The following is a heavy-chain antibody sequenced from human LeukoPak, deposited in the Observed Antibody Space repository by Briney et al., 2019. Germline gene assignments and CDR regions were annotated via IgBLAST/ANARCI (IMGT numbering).Heavy chain of an antibody. Sequence: SETLSLTCTVSGGSISSSSYYWGWIRQPPGTGLEWIGSIYYSGSTYYNPSLKSRVTISVDTSKNQFSLKLSSVTATDTAVYYCARVLRFLGFGVQGNWFDPWAREPWPPSPQ. CDR2: IYYSGST. J-gene: IGHJ5*02. D-gene: IGHD3-3*01. CDR1: GGSISSSSYY. V-gene: IGHV4-39*07. CDR3: ARVLRFLGFGVQGNWFDP.